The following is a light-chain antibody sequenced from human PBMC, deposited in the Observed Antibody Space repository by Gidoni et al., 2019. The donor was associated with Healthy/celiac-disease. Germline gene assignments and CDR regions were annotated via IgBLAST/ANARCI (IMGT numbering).Light chain of an antibody. V-gene: IGKV1-39*01. CDR2: AAS. J-gene: IGKJ1*01. Sequence: DIQMTQSPSSLSASVGDRVTITCRASQSISSYLNWYQQKPGKAPDLLIYAASSLQSGVPSRFSGSGSGTDFTLTISSLQPEDFATYYCQQSGTFGQGTKVEI. CDR1: QSISSY. CDR3: QQSGT.